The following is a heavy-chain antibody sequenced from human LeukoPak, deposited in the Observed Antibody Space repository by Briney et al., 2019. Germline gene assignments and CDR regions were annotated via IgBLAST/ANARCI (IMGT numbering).Heavy chain of an antibody. CDR3: ARGVDTAVIPYYYYYMDV. CDR1: GYTFTDYY. D-gene: IGHD5-18*01. Sequence: GFSVKVSCKASGYTFTDYYMHWVRQAPGQGLEWMGWINPKSRATNYAQNFQGRVTLTRDTSISTAYMELSSLRSDDTAVYYCARGVDTAVIPYYYYYMDVWGKGTTVTVSS. CDR2: INPKSRAT. V-gene: IGHV1-2*02. J-gene: IGHJ6*03.